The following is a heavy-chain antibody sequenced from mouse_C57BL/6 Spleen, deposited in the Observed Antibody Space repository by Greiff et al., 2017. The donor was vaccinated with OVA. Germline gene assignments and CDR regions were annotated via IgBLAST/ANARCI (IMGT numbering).Heavy chain of an antibody. CDR3: AREAPYYYAMDY. J-gene: IGHJ4*01. Sequence: EVHLVESGGGLVKPGGSLKLSCAASGFTFSDYGMHWVRQAPEKGLEWVAYISSGSSTIYYAETVKGRFTISRDNAKNTLFLHRTSLRSEDTAMYYCAREAPYYYAMDYWGQGTSVTVSS. V-gene: IGHV5-17*01. CDR1: GFTFSDYG. CDR2: ISSGSSTI.